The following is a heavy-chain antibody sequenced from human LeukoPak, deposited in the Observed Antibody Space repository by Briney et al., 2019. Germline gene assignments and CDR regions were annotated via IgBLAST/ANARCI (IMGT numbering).Heavy chain of an antibody. J-gene: IGHJ4*02. CDR1: GYTFTHDW. V-gene: IGHV5-51*01. D-gene: IGHD3-9*01. Sequence: GESLKISCKSSGYTFTHDWIGWVRQMPGKGLEWMGIIYPRDSTTRYSPAFEGQVTISVDKSITTAYLQWSSLKASDTAMYYCARHGVYYDILTGLDYWGQGTLVTVSS. CDR2: IYPRDSTT. CDR3: ARHGVYYDILTGLDY.